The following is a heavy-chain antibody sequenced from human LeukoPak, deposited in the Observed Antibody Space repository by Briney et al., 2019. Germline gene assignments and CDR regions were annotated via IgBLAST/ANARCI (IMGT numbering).Heavy chain of an antibody. D-gene: IGHD3-22*01. Sequence: ASVKVSCKASGYTFTSYYMHWVRQAPGQGLEWMAIINPSGGRISYAQKFRGRVTMTRDTSTSTVYMELSSLRSEDTAVYYCARDPRPSYDSSGYYYPGDYRGQGTLVTVSS. CDR2: INPSGGRI. CDR1: GYTFTSYY. CDR3: ARDPRPSYDSSGYYYPGDY. J-gene: IGHJ4*02. V-gene: IGHV1-46*01.